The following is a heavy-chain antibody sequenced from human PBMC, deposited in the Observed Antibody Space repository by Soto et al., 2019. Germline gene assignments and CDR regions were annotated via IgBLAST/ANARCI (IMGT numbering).Heavy chain of an antibody. D-gene: IGHD4-17*01. CDR2: IYYSGST. V-gene: IGHV4-30-4*01. CDR3: ARATVFDPARFDY. Sequence: PSETLSLTCSVSGGSINSADYYWSWIRQPPGKGLEWIGYIYYSGSTQYNAPLESRTTISFDTSKNQFSLKLRSVTAADTAVYYCARATVFDPARFDYWGQGALVTVSS. J-gene: IGHJ4*02. CDR1: GGSINSADYY.